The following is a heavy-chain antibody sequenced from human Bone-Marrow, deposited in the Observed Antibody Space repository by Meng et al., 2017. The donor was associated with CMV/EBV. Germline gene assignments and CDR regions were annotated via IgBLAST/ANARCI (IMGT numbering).Heavy chain of an antibody. D-gene: IGHD3-3*01. J-gene: IGHJ3*02. V-gene: IGHV3-7*01. CDR1: GFTFSSYW. CDR3: ARVPTYYDFWSGYPPGAFDI. CDR2: IKQDGSEK. Sequence: ETLSLTCAASGFTFSSYWMSWVRQAPGKGLEWVANIKQDGSEKYYVDSVKGRFTISRDNAKNSLYLQINSLRAEDTAVYYCARVPTYYDFWSGYPPGAFDIWGQGTMVTVSS.